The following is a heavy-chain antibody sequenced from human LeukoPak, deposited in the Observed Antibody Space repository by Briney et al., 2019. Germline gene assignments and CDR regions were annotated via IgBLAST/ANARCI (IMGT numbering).Heavy chain of an antibody. Sequence: SETLSLTCTVSGGSISSYYWSWIRQPPGKGLEWIGYIYYSGSTNYNPSLKSRVTISVDTSKNQFSLKLSSVTAADTAVYYCARHTLSGMVRGPDAFDIWGQGTMVTVSS. CDR1: GGSISSYY. CDR2: IYYSGST. CDR3: ARHTLSGMVRGPDAFDI. J-gene: IGHJ3*02. V-gene: IGHV4-59*08. D-gene: IGHD3-10*01.